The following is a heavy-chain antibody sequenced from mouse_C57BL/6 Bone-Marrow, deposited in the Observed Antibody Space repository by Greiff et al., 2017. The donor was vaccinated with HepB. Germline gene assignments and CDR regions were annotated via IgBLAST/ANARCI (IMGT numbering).Heavy chain of an antibody. CDR1: GYAFSSSW. V-gene: IGHV1-82*01. Sequence: VQVVESGPELVKPGASVKISCKASGYAFSSSWMNWVKQRPGKGLEWIGRIYPGDGDTNYNGKFKGKATLTADRSSITAYMQLSSLTSEDSAVYFCARGSDSSLPFAYWGQGTLVTVSA. J-gene: IGHJ3*01. CDR3: ARGSDSSLPFAY. CDR2: IYPGDGDT. D-gene: IGHD6-2*01.